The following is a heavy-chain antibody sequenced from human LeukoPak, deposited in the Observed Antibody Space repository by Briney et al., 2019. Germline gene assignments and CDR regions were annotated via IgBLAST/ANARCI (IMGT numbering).Heavy chain of an antibody. Sequence: GGSLRLSCAGSEFTFSSHWMNLVRQAPGKGLEWVASIKDDGSEKHFLDSVNGRFAISRDNAKNSLYLQMSSLRAKDTAVYYCARRGITISGVLVYHYSGLDVWGQGTTVTVSS. CDR3: ARRGITISGVLVYHYSGLDV. V-gene: IGHV3-7*02. CDR1: EFTFSSHW. J-gene: IGHJ6*02. CDR2: IKDDGSEK. D-gene: IGHD3-3*01.